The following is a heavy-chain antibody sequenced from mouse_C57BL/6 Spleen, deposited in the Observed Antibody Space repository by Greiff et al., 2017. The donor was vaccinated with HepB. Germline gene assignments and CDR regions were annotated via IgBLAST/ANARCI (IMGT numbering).Heavy chain of an antibody. CDR1: GYTFTSYG. Sequence: VQLQESGAELARPGASVKLSCKASGYTFTSYGISGVKQRTGQGLEWIGEIYPRSGNTYYNEKFKGKATLTADKSSSTAYMELRSLTSEDSAVYFCARRDYYGSSRYFDYWGQGTTLTVSS. D-gene: IGHD1-1*01. J-gene: IGHJ2*01. CDR3: ARRDYYGSSRYFDY. V-gene: IGHV1-81*01. CDR2: IYPRSGNT.